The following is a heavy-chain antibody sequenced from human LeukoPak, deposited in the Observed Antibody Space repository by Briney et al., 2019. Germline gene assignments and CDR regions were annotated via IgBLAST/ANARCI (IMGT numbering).Heavy chain of an antibody. CDR3: AGFSHKGV. V-gene: IGHV3-66*01. CDR2: IYSGGST. Sequence: GGSLRLSCAASGFTVSNNYMSWVRQAPGKGLEWVALIYSGGSTYYADFVKGRFTISRDNSKNTLYLQMSSLRAEDTAVYYCAGFSHKGVWGQETTVTVSS. CDR1: GFTVSNNY. J-gene: IGHJ6*02.